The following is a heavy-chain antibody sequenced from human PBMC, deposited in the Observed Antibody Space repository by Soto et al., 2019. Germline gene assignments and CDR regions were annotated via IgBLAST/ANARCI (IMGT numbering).Heavy chain of an antibody. CDR2: IYSGGST. CDR1: GFTVSSNY. Sequence: EVQLVESGRGLVQPGGTLRLSCAASGFTVSSNYMSWVRQAPGKGLEWVSVIYSGGSTYYADSVKGRFTISRDNSKNTLYLQMNSLRAEDTAVYYCARSTTVTTFDYWGQGTLVTVSS. CDR3: ARSTTVTTFDY. D-gene: IGHD4-17*01. V-gene: IGHV3-66*01. J-gene: IGHJ4*02.